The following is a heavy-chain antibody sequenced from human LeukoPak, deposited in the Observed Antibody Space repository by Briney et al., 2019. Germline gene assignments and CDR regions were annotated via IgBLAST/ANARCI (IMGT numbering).Heavy chain of an antibody. Sequence: AASVKVSCKASGYTFTSYDINWVRQATGQGLEWMGWMNPNSGNTGYAQKFQGRVTMTRNTSISTAYMELSSLRSEDTAVYYCASRGPITMITSYYYGMDVWGQGTTVTVSS. CDR3: ASRGPITMITSYYYGMDV. D-gene: IGHD3-22*01. CDR1: GYTFTSYD. J-gene: IGHJ6*02. CDR2: MNPNSGNT. V-gene: IGHV1-8*01.